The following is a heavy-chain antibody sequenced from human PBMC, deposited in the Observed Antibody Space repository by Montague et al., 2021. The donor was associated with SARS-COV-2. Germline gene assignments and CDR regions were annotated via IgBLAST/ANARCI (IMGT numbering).Heavy chain of an antibody. D-gene: IGHD3-10*01. CDR2: TYYRSKWSN. V-gene: IGHV6-1*01. Sequence: CAISGDSVSSNSVSWNWIRQSPSRGLEWLGRTYYRSKWSNEYALSVKSRITITPDTSKNQLSLQLTSVTPEDTAVYYCTRVVWGVQDYWGQGSLVTVPS. J-gene: IGHJ4*02. CDR3: TRVVWGVQDY. CDR1: GDSVSSNSVS.